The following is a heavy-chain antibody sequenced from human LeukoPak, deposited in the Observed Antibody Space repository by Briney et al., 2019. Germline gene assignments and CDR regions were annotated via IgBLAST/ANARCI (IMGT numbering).Heavy chain of an antibody. CDR2: IYTSGST. J-gene: IGHJ4*02. D-gene: IGHD1-14*01. Sequence: SETLSLTCTVSGGSISSYYWSWIRQPPGKGLEWIGYIYTSGSTNYNPSLKSRVTISVDTSKNQFSLKLSSVTAADTAVYYCARHYHGHQEGGFDCWGQGTLVTVSS. CDR3: ARHYHGHQEGGFDC. CDR1: GGSISSYY. V-gene: IGHV4-4*09.